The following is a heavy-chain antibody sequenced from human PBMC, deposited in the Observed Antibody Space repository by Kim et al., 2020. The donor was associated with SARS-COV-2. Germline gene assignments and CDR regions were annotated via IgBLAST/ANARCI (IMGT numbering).Heavy chain of an antibody. J-gene: IGHJ2*01. Sequence: SETLSLTCTVSGDSVSGYYWSWIRQPPGKGLEWIGFFYFSGRTTYTSGNTNYNPALKSRATISVDTSGTHLSLKLSSVTASDTAMYYCARHGSGGYLYW. CDR1: GDSVSGYY. V-gene: IGHV4-59*08. CDR3: ARHGSGGYLYW. D-gene: IGHD2-15*01. CDR2: FYFSGRTTYTSGNT.